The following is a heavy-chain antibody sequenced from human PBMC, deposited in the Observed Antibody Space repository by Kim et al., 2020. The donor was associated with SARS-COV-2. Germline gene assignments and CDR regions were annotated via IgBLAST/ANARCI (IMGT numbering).Heavy chain of an antibody. CDR3: ASQLRITMIVVVHYAFDI. D-gene: IGHD3-22*01. CDR2: INPNSGDT. Sequence: ASVKVSCKASGYTFTGYYMHWVRQAPGQGLEWMGWINPNSGDTNYAQKFQGRVTMTRDTSISTAYMELSRLRSDDTAVYYCASQLRITMIVVVHYAFDIWGQGTMVTVSS. CDR1: GYTFTGYY. V-gene: IGHV1-2*02. J-gene: IGHJ3*02.